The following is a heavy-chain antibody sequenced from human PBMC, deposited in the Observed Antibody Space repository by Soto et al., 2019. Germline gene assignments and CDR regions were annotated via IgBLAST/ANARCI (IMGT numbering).Heavy chain of an antibody. CDR2: IYYSGST. CDR3: ARLACEWCMLSSNNYGMDV. D-gene: IGHD2-8*01. Sequence: QLQLQESGPGLVKPSETLSLTCTVSGGSISSSSYYWGWIRQPPGKGLEWIGSIYYSGSTYYNPSLKSRVTISVDTSKNQFSLKLSSVTAADTAVYYCARLACEWCMLSSNNYGMDVWGQGTTVTVSS. CDR1: GGSISSSSYY. V-gene: IGHV4-39*01. J-gene: IGHJ6*02.